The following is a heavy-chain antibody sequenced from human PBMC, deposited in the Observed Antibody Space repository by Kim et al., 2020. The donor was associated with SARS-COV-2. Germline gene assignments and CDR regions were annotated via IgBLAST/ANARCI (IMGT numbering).Heavy chain of an antibody. J-gene: IGHJ6*02. CDR1: GITFSSYA. Sequence: GGSLRLSCAASGITFSSYAMSWVRQAPGKGLEWVSGISSSGGRTYYADSVKGRFTISRDNSKNTLFLQMNSLRAEDTAIYYCAKDGRYIVATLEYYSHYGMDVWGQGTTVTVSS. CDR2: ISSSGGRT. D-gene: IGHD5-12*01. CDR3: AKDGRYIVATLEYYSHYGMDV. V-gene: IGHV3-23*01.